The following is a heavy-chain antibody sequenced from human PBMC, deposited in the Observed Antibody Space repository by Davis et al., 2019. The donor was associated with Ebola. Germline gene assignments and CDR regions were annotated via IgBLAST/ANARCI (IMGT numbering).Heavy chain of an antibody. CDR3: ARDGIATFGKVKYYYGMDV. J-gene: IGHJ6*04. V-gene: IGHV3-23*01. D-gene: IGHD6-13*01. Sequence: GGSLRLSCAASGFTFSSYAMSWVRQAPGKGLEWVSAISGSGGSTYYADSVKGRFTISRDNAKNTLYLQMNSLRADDTAVYYCARDGIATFGKVKYYYGMDVWGKGTTVTVSS. CDR1: GFTFSSYA. CDR2: ISGSGGST.